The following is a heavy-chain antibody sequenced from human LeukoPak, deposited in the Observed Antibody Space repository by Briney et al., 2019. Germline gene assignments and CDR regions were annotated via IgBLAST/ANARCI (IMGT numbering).Heavy chain of an antibody. D-gene: IGHD3-10*01. V-gene: IGHV3-11*03. CDR2: ISSSSSYT. CDR1: GFTFSDYY. J-gene: IGHJ4*02. Sequence: GGSLRLSCAASGFTFSDYYMSWIRQAPGKGLEWVSYISSSSSYTNYADSVKGRFTTSRDNAKNSLYLQMNSLRAEDTAVYYCARFYYGSGSYYRYFDYWGQGTLVTVSS. CDR3: ARFYYGSGSYYRYFDY.